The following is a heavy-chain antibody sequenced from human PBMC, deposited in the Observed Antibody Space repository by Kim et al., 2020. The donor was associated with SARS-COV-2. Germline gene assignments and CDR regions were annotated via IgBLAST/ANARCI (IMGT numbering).Heavy chain of an antibody. D-gene: IGHD2-15*01. V-gene: IGHV1-46*01. Sequence: GRTSYAKKFQGRVTMTRDTSTSTVYMELSSLRSEDTAVYYCARDPAARAAWGQGTLVTVSS. CDR2: GRT. J-gene: IGHJ4*02. CDR3: ARDPAARAA.